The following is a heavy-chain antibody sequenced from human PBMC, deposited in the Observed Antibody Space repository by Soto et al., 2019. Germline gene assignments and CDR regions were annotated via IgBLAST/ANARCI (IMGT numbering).Heavy chain of an antibody. D-gene: IGHD2-15*01. CDR2: ISYDGSNK. J-gene: IGHJ3*02. V-gene: IGHV3-30-3*01. CDR1: GFTFSSYA. CDR3: ARSPDIVVVVAATDDAFDI. Sequence: QVQLVESGGGVVQPGRSLRLSCAASGFTFSSYAMHWVRQAPGKGLEWVAVISYDGSNKYYADSVKGRFTISRDNSKNTLYLQMNSLRAEDTAVYYCARSPDIVVVVAATDDAFDIWGQGTMVTVSS.